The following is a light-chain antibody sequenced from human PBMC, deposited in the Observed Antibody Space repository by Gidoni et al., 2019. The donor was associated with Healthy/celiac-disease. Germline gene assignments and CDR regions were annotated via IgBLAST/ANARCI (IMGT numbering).Light chain of an antibody. CDR3: QQSYSTPYT. Sequence: EIQMTQSPSSLSASVGDRVTITCRASQSISSYLNWYQQKPGKDPKRLIYAASSLQSGVPSRFSGSGSGTDFTLTISRLQPEDFATYYCQQSYSTPYTFGQGTKLEIK. J-gene: IGKJ2*01. V-gene: IGKV1-39*01. CDR2: AAS. CDR1: QSISSY.